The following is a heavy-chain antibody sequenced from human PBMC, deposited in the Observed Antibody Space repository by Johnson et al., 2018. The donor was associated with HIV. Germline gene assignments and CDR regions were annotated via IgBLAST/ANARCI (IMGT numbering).Heavy chain of an antibody. CDR2: ISSDGGSS. V-gene: IGHV3-64*01. CDR1: GFTFSSYA. D-gene: IGHD2-15*01. CDR3: AKGRRELLLPPDAFDF. J-gene: IGHJ3*01. Sequence: LLVESGGGLVQPGGSLRLSCAASGFTFSSYAMHWVRQAPGKGLEYVSAISSDGGSSYSANSVKGRFTISRDNSKNTLFLQMNSLRPQDTALYYCAKGRRELLLPPDAFDFWGQGTLVTVSS.